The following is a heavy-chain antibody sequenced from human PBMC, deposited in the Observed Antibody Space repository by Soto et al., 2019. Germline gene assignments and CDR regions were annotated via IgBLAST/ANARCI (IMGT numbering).Heavy chain of an antibody. D-gene: IGHD6-19*01. CDR2: IRGKTNSYAT. Sequence: EVQLVESGGGLVQPGGSLKVSCAASGFTFSDSAMHWVRQASGKGLEWVGRIRGKTNSYATTYAASLKGRFTISRDDSKSTTDLQMNSLKAEDTAVYYCTSAAVASYWGQGTLVTVSS. CDR1: GFTFSDSA. V-gene: IGHV3-73*02. J-gene: IGHJ4*02. CDR3: TSAAVASY.